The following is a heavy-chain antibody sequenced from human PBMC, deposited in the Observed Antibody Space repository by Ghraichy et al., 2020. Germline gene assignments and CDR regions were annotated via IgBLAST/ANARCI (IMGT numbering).Heavy chain of an antibody. J-gene: IGHJ4*02. D-gene: IGHD3-16*01. V-gene: IGHV3-23*01. CDR3: AKDVSWHPLASLDC. CDR1: GFTFTNYA. Sequence: GSLRLSCAASGFTFTNYAVSWVRRAPGKGLEWVSAISGSGVSTYYADSVKGRFTISRDNSRNTLYLQMSSLRAEDTAVYFCAKDVSWHPLASLDCWGQGTLVTVSS. CDR2: ISGSGVST.